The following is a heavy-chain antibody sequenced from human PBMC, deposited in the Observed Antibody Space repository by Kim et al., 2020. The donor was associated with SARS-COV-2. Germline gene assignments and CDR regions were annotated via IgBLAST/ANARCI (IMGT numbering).Heavy chain of an antibody. CDR2: FDRGDGET. D-gene: IGHD7-27*01. CDR1: GKTLSQLS. V-gene: IGHV1-24*01. Sequence: ASVKVSCKVSGKTLSQLSVHWVRQAPGKGLEWMGSFDRGDGETIYAQSLAGRVRMTEDTSADTAYMELSSLRSDDTAVYYCSTSREEVWGFQFWGQGTLVSVSS. CDR3: STSREEVWGFQF. J-gene: IGHJ4*02.